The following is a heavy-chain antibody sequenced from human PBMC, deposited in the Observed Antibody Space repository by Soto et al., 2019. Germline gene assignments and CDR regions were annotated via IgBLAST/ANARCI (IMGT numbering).Heavy chain of an antibody. D-gene: IGHD3-3*01. CDR2: ISAYNGST. V-gene: IGHV1-18*01. J-gene: IGHJ4*02. CDR3: ARTLNEWLLGLE. CDR1: GYTFSSYG. Sequence: QVKLVQSGGEVKKPGASVKISCKASGYTFSSYGISWVRKAPGQGLEWMGWISAYNGSTNYAQKFQGRVTMTTDTSTSTAYMELRSLRSDDTAIYYCARTLNEWLLGLEWGQGTLVTVSS.